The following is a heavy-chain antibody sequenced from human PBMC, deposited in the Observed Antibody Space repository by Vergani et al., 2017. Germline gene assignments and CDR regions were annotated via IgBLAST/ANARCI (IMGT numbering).Heavy chain of an antibody. CDR2: ISSSSSYI. Sequence: EVQLVESGGGLVKPGGSLRLSCAASGFTFSSYSMNWVRQAPGKGLEWVSSISSSSSYIYYADSVKGRFTISRDNAKNSLYLQMNSLRAEDTAVYXCARDNGYGQMGDYWGQGTLVTVSS. CDR1: GFTFSSYS. V-gene: IGHV3-21*01. D-gene: IGHD5-18*01. J-gene: IGHJ4*02. CDR3: ARDNGYGQMGDY.